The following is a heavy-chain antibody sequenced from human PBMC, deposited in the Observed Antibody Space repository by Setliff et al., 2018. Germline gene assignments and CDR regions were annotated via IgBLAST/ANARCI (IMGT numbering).Heavy chain of an antibody. V-gene: IGHV1-8*02. D-gene: IGHD2-2*01. Sequence: ASVKVSCKASGYTFTSYDINWARQATGQGLEWMGWMNPNSGNTGYAQKFQGRVTMTRNTSISTAYMELSSLRSEDTAVYYCATDKLTTSCIDHWGPGTQVTVSS. CDR1: GYTFTSYD. J-gene: IGHJ4*02. CDR2: MNPNSGNT. CDR3: ATDKLTTSCIDH.